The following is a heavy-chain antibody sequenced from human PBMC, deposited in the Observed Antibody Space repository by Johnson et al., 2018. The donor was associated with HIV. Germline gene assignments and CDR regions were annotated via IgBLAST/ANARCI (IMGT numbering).Heavy chain of an antibody. CDR1: GFTVSRNY. D-gene: IGHD2-15*01. CDR3: AREAYCSGGSCYDAFDI. V-gene: IGHV3-66*01. Sequence: MQLVESGGGLVQPGGSLRLSCAASGFTVSRNYMNWVRQAPGKGLEWVSVIYSGGSTYYADSVKGRFTISRDSSKNTLYLQMNSLRAEDTAVYYCAREAYCSGGSCYDAFDIWGQGTMVTVSS. CDR2: IYSGGST. J-gene: IGHJ3*02.